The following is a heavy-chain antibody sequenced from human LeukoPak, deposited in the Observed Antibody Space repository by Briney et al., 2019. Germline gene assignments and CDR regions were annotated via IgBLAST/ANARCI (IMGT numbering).Heavy chain of an antibody. J-gene: IGHJ4*02. CDR3: AREPLVVVPVNFDY. V-gene: IGHV4-39*07. Sequence: PSETLSLTCTVSGGSISSSSYYWGWIRQPPGKGLEWIGSIYYSGSTYYNPSLKSRVTISVDTSKNQFSLKLSSVTAADTAVYYCAREPLVVVPVNFDYWGQGTLVTVSS. D-gene: IGHD2-2*01. CDR1: GGSISSSSYY. CDR2: IYYSGST.